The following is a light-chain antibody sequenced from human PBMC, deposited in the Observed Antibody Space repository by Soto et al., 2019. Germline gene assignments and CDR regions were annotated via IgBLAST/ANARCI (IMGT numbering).Light chain of an antibody. CDR2: GAS. J-gene: IGKJ1*01. Sequence: EIVMTQSPATLSVSPGERATLSCRASQSVSSNLAWYQQKPGQAPRLLIYGASTRATGIPARFSGSGSGTESTHTISSLQSEDVAVYYCQQYNNWPFPSWTFGQGTKVEIK. CDR1: QSVSSN. V-gene: IGKV3-15*01. CDR3: QQYNNWPFPSWT.